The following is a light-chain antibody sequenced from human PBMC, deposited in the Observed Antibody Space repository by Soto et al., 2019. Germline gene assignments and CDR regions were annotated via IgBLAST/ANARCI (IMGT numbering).Light chain of an antibody. J-gene: IGKJ1*01. CDR1: QSLLHSNGYNS. CDR3: QQYSNYTPRT. Sequence: DIVMPQSPLSLPVTPGEPASISCRSSQSLLHSNGYNSLDWYLQKPGQSPQLLIYLGSNRASGVPSRFSGSGSGTEFTLTISSLQPDDFATYYCQQYSNYTPRTFGQGTKVDIK. V-gene: IGKV2-28*01. CDR2: LGS.